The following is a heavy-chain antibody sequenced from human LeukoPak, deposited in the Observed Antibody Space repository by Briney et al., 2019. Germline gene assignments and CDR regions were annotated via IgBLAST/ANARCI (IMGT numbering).Heavy chain of an antibody. CDR2: ISSSSSYI. Sequence: GGSLRLSCAASGFTFSSYSMNWVRQAPGKGLEWISSISSSSSYIYYADSVKGRFTIFRDNAKNSLYLQMNSLRAEDTAVYYCARDYGFWSGSDAFDIWGQGTMVTVSS. CDR3: ARDYGFWSGSDAFDI. J-gene: IGHJ3*02. CDR1: GFTFSSYS. V-gene: IGHV3-21*01. D-gene: IGHD3-3*01.